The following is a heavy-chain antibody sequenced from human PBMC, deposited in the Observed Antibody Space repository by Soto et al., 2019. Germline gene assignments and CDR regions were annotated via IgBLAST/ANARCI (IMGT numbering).Heavy chain of an antibody. V-gene: IGHV1-2*02. CDR2: INPATGAA. CDR3: ARGGGVGVAGSAAFDM. D-gene: IGHD3-3*01. J-gene: IGHJ3*02. Sequence: QLHLVQSGAVVKKPGASVTVSCSASGYPVTAYYMHWVRQAPGRGLEWMGGINPATGAAKYTQTFLGMVIMTRDTSPSTVFMALSGLTSEDTAVFYCARGGGVGVAGSAAFDMWGQGTLVTVSS. CDR1: GYPVTAYY.